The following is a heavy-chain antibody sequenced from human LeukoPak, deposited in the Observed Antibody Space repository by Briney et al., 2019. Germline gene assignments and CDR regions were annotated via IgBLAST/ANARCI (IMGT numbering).Heavy chain of an antibody. CDR3: AKVERVYCSAPTCYPFDY. CDR1: GFTFSSYA. V-gene: IGHV3-23*01. CDR2: ITGGGEST. J-gene: IGHJ4*02. Sequence: PGGSLRLSCAASGFTFSSYAMNWVRQAPGTRLEWVSSITGGGESTYHADSVKGRFTISRDNSKNTVSLQMNSLRAEDTAVYYCAKVERVYCSAPTCYPFDYWGQGILVSVSS. D-gene: IGHD2-15*01.